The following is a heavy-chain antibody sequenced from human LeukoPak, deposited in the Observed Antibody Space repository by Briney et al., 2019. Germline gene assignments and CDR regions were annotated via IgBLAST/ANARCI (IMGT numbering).Heavy chain of an antibody. V-gene: IGHV3-21*01. D-gene: IGHD3-10*01. J-gene: IGHJ4*02. Sequence: GGSLRLSCVASGFTFSSYSMNWVRQAPGKGLEWVSSISSSSSYIYYADSVKGRFTISRDNAKNSLYLQMNSLRAEDTAVYYCARGSYGSGPPAGYWGQGTLVTVSS. CDR3: ARGSYGSGPPAGY. CDR1: GFTFSSYS. CDR2: ISSSSSYI.